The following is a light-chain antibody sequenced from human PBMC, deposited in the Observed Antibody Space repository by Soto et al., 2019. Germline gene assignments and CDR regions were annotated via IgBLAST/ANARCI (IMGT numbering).Light chain of an antibody. J-gene: IGKJ1*01. CDR3: LQHNSYPRT. Sequence: DIQMTQSPSTLSASVGDRFTITCRASQSISSWLAWYQQKPGKAPKRLIFAASSLQSGVPSRFSGSGSGTEFTLTISSLQPEDFATYYCLQHNSYPRTFGQGTKVDIK. CDR1: QSISSW. CDR2: AAS. V-gene: IGKV1-17*01.